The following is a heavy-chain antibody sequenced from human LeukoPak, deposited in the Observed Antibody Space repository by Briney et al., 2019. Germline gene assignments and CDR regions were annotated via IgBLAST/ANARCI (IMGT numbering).Heavy chain of an antibody. CDR3: ASRSYYYDSSGYDAFDI. D-gene: IGHD3-22*01. Sequence: SQTLSLTCTVSGGSISSGDYYWSWIRQPPGKGLEWIGYIYYSGCTYYNPSLKSRVTISVDTSKNQFSLKLSSVTAADTAVYYCASRSYYYDSSGYDAFDIWGQGTMVTVSS. V-gene: IGHV4-30-4*08. CDR1: GGSISSGDYY. CDR2: IYYSGCT. J-gene: IGHJ3*02.